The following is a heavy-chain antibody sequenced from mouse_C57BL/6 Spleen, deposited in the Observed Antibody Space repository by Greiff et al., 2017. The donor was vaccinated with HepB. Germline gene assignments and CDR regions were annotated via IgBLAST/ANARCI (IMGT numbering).Heavy chain of an antibody. J-gene: IGHJ4*01. CDR2: IDPENGDT. D-gene: IGHD2-5*01. CDR3: TTPYSNFAMDY. Sequence: VQLQQSGAELVRPGASVKLSCTASGFNIKDDYMHWVKQRPEQGLEWIGWIDPENGDTEYASKFHGKATITADTSSNTAYLQLSSLTSEDTAVYYCTTPYSNFAMDYWGQGTSVTVSS. CDR1: GFNIKDDY. V-gene: IGHV14-4*01.